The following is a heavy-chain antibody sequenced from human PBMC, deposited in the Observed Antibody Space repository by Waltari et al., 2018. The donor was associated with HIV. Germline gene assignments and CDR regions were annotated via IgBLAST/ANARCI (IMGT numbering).Heavy chain of an antibody. V-gene: IGHV4-61*01. J-gene: IGHJ5*02. Sequence: QVQLQESAPGLVKPSETLSLTCSVSGGSGSNGSYYCSWSRQPPGKGLVWIGYVYYSGSTKYNPSLESRVTISIDTSKNQFSLKMNSVTAADTAVFYCARFYPDTIFGANWFDPWGQGTLVTVSS. D-gene: IGHD3-3*01. CDR1: GGSGSNGSYY. CDR2: VYYSGST. CDR3: ARFYPDTIFGANWFDP.